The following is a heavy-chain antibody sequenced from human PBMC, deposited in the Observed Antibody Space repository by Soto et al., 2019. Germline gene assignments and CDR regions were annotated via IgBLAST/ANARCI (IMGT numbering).Heavy chain of an antibody. V-gene: IGHV1-2*04. CDR3: ARDNREGYYFDY. CDR2: INPNSGGT. J-gene: IGHJ4*02. CDR1: GYTFTGYY. Sequence: ASVKVSCKASGYTFTGYYMHWVRQAPGQGLEWMGWINPNSGGTNYAQKFQGWVTTTRDTSISTAYMELSRLRSDDTAVYYCARDNREGYYFDYWGQGTLVTVSS.